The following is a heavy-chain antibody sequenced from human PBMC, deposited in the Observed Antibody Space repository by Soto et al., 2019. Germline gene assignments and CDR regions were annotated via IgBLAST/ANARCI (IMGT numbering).Heavy chain of an antibody. CDR2: IEPSDSSA. CDR3: TRLVKRACDYAWGSHRDPPYYFDY. D-gene: IGHD3-16*02. J-gene: IGHJ4*02. V-gene: IGHV5-10-1*01. CDR1: AHTSTTYW. Sequence: KISGKRSAHTSTTYWISWVRQMHGKVLEWMGRIEPSDSSASYSASFQGHVNYSDDKSSRTAVMQGSNLKASVTAMYYCTRLVKRACDYAWGSHRDPPYYFDYWGQGTLVTVSS.